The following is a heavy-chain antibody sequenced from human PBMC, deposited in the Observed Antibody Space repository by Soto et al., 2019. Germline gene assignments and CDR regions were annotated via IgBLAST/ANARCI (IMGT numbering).Heavy chain of an antibody. D-gene: IGHD2-15*01. V-gene: IGHV3-23*01. J-gene: IGHJ4*02. CDR1: GFTFSSYS. CDR2: VSIGGST. CDR3: AKRRGAGGHFDY. Sequence: PGGSLSLSCAASGFTFSSYSMAWVRQGPGKGLEWVAVVSIGGSTHYADSVRGRFTISRDNSKNTLSLQMNSLTAEDTAVYFCAKRRGAGGHFDYWGQGALVTVSS.